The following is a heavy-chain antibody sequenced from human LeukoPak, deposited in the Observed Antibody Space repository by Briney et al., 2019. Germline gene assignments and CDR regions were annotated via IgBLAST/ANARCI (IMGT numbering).Heavy chain of an antibody. CDR1: GFTFSSYA. CDR3: ARRVYGSGSYYNPYFDY. Sequence: GGSLRLSCAASGFTFSSYAMHWVGQAPGKGLEWVAVISYDGSNKYYADSVKGRFTISRDNAKNSLYLQMNSLRAEDTAVYYCARRVYGSGSYYNPYFDYWGQGTLVTVSS. D-gene: IGHD3-10*01. V-gene: IGHV3-30-3*01. CDR2: ISYDGSNK. J-gene: IGHJ4*02.